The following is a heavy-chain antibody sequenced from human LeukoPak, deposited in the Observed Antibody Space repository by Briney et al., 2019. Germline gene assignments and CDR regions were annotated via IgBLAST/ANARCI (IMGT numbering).Heavy chain of an antibody. CDR2: INPNSGDT. CDR3: ARGPQAYSAWFDP. V-gene: IGHV1-2*06. D-gene: IGHD2-15*01. Sequence: GGSLRLSCAASGFTFSSYGMHWVRQAPGQGLEWMGRINPNSGDTNYAQKFQGRVTMTRDTSITTAYIELNSLRSDDTAVYHCARGPQAYSAWFDPWGQGTLVTVSS. J-gene: IGHJ5*02. CDR1: GFTFSSYG.